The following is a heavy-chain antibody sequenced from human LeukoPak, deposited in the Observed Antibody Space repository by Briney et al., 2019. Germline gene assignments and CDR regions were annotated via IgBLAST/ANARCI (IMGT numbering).Heavy chain of an antibody. Sequence: GASVKVSCKASGYTFTSYYIHWVRQAPGRGLEWMGIINPSGGSTNYAQNFQGRVTMTRDTSTSTVYMELSSLRSEDAAVYYCARGFSSRAFDIWGQGTMVTVSS. CDR1: GYTFTSYY. CDR2: INPSGGST. J-gene: IGHJ3*02. D-gene: IGHD6-6*01. V-gene: IGHV1-46*01. CDR3: ARGFSSRAFDI.